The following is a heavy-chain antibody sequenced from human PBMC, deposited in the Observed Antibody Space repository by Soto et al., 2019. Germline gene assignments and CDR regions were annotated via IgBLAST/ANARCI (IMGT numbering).Heavy chain of an antibody. Sequence: GESLKISCKGSGYSFTSHWIGWVRQMPGKGLEWMGIIYPGDSDTRYSPSFQGQVTISADKSISTAYLQWSSLKASDTAMYYCARPLQSSSRAYYYGMDVWGQGTTVTVSS. CDR2: IYPGDSDT. CDR1: GYSFTSHW. J-gene: IGHJ6*02. V-gene: IGHV5-51*01. D-gene: IGHD6-6*01. CDR3: ARPLQSSSRAYYYGMDV.